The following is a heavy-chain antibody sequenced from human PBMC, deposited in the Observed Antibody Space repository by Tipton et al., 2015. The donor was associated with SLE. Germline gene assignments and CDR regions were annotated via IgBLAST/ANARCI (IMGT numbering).Heavy chain of an antibody. J-gene: IGHJ4*02. V-gene: IGHV4-61*02. CDR3: ARDLAYCSSTSCFDYFDY. CDR2: IYTSGGT. D-gene: IGHD2-2*01. CDR1: GGSISSGSYY. Sequence: LRLSCTVSGGSISSGSYYWSWIRQPAGKGLEWIGRIYTSGGTNYNPSLKSRVTISVDTSKNQFSMKLSSVTAADTAVYYCARDLAYCSSTSCFDYFDYWGQGTLVTVSS.